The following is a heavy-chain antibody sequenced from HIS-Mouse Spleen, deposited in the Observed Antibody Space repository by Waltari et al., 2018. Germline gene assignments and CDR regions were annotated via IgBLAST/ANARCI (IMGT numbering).Heavy chain of an antibody. J-gene: IGHJ4*02. CDR1: GGSISSYY. CDR2: IYYSGRT. D-gene: IGHD1-26*01. CDR3: ARHAIGATAYYFDY. Sequence: QVQLQESGPGLVKPSETLSLTCTVSGGSISSYYWSWIRQPPGKGLEWIGYIYYSGRTTYNPPLKGRVPISVDTSKNQFSLKLSSVTAADTAVYYCARHAIGATAYYFDYWGQGTLVTVSS. V-gene: IGHV4-59*08.